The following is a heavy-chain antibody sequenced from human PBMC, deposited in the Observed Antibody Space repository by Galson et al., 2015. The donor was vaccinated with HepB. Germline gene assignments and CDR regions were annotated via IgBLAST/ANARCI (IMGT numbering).Heavy chain of an antibody. Sequence: SETLSLTCGVSGESFSTYSWTWIRQFPGMGLEWIGEIKHSGRTSYKPSLKSRVTISLDTSKNQLSLRLTSVTAADTAVYYCARVGVISFGGPFVVPYFFDYWSQGTLVTVSS. CDR1: GESFSTYS. D-gene: IGHD3-16*01. CDR2: IKHSGRT. V-gene: IGHV4-34*01. CDR3: ARVGVISFGGPFVVPYFFDY. J-gene: IGHJ4*02.